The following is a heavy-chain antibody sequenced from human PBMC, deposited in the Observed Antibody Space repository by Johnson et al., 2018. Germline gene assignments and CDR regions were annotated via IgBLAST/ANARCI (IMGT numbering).Heavy chain of an antibody. CDR1: GFTFSSYA. V-gene: IGHV3-33*08. CDR3: ARADYGDYSGYFQH. CDR2: IWYDGRNK. Sequence: QVQLVQSGGGVVQXGRSLRLSCAASGFTFSSYAMHWVRQAPGKGLEWVAVIWYDGRNKYYAESVKGRFTISRDNSKNTPYLQMNSLRAEDTAVYYCARADYGDYSGYFQHWGQGTLVTVSS. D-gene: IGHD4-17*01. J-gene: IGHJ1*01.